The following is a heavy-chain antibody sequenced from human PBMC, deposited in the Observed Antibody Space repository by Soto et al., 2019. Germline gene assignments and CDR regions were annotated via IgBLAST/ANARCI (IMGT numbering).Heavy chain of an antibody. CDR1: GGSISSYY. D-gene: IGHD5-18*01. J-gene: IGHJ6*02. V-gene: IGHV4-59*01. CDR2: IYYSGST. CDR3: ARGARGGFIYGPYYYYGMDV. Sequence: SETLSLTCPVCGGSISSYYWSWIRQPPGKGLEWIGYIYYSGSTNYDRYPXXXAPXPXNXSKTQFYXKLSPVTAQDTAVYYCARGARGGFIYGPYYYYGMDVWGPRTTVSAFS.